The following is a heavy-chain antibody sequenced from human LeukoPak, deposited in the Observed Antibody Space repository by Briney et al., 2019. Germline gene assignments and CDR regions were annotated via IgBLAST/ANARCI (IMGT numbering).Heavy chain of an antibody. Sequence: SVNVSCKASGGTFSSYTISWVRQAPGQGLEWMGRIIPILGIANYAQKFQGRVTITADKSTSTAYMELSSLRSEDTAVYYCARPRYCSSTSCYWAFDYWGQGTLVTVSS. CDR2: IIPILGIA. D-gene: IGHD2-2*01. CDR1: GGTFSSYT. V-gene: IGHV1-69*02. J-gene: IGHJ4*02. CDR3: ARPRYCSSTSCYWAFDY.